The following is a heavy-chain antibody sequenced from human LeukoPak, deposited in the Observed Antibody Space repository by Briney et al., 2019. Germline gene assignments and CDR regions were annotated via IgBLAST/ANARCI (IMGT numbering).Heavy chain of an antibody. J-gene: IGHJ4*02. D-gene: IGHD6-19*01. CDR2: ISDSSTYV. Sequence: GGSLRLSCTASGFTFSTYSMTWVRQAPGKGLEWVSSISDSSTYVYYTDSVKGRFTISRDNSRNTLYLQMNSLRAEDTAVYYCARGVAVAGTGGDYFDYWGQGTLVTVSS. V-gene: IGHV3-21*04. CDR1: GFTFSTYS. CDR3: ARGVAVAGTGGDYFDY.